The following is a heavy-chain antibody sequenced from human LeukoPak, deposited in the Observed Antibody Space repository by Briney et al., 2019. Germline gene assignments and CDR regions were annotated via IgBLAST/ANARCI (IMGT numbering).Heavy chain of an antibody. J-gene: IGHJ4*02. D-gene: IGHD1-1*01. V-gene: IGHV6-1*01. CDR3: TRDPPNDQSYDV. CDR2: TYYRSKWFY. Sequence: SQTLSLTCAIFGDSVSNNGAAWNWIRQSPSRGFEWLGRTYYRSKWFYDYAVSVRSRIIISPDTFQNQFSLQLSSMTPDHTAVYYCTRDPPNDQSYDVWGQGTLVTVSS. CDR1: GDSVSNNGAA.